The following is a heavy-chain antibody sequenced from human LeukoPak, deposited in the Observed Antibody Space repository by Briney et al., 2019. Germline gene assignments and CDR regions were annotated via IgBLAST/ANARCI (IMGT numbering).Heavy chain of an antibody. Sequence: ASVKVSCKASGYTFTNNYIHWVRHAPGQGLEWVGIIYPSDGSTRYAQKFQDRVTMTRDTSTSTVYMELSSLRSEDTAVYYCVRDNSGPDYWGQGTLVTVSS. J-gene: IGHJ4*02. CDR2: IYPSDGST. CDR3: VRDNSGPDY. CDR1: GYTFTNNY. V-gene: IGHV1-46*01.